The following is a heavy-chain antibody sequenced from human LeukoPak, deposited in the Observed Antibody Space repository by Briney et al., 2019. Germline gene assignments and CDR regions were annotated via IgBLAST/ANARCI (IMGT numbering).Heavy chain of an antibody. J-gene: IGHJ1*01. D-gene: IGHD6-6*01. CDR2: IRYDGSNR. CDR3: ARDGIAARFYLQH. V-gene: IGHV3-30*02. Sequence: GGSLRLSCAASGFTFSDYGMHWVRQAPGKGLVWVAFIRYDGSNRNYADSVKGRFTISRDNAKNSLYLQMNSLRAEDTAVYYCARDGIAARFYLQHWGQGTLVTVSS. CDR1: GFTFSDYG.